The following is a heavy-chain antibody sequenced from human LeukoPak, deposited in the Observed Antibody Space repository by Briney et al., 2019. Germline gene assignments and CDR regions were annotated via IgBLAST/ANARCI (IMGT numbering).Heavy chain of an antibody. D-gene: IGHD1-26*01. V-gene: IGHV3-48*02. Sequence: SGGSLRLSCAASGFTFSSYSMNWVRQAPGKGLEWASHITASGTAMFYADSVKGRFTISRDNAKNSLYLQMNSLRDEDTAVYYCASSGSYRFDYWGQGTLVTVSS. CDR1: GFTFSSYS. CDR3: ASSGSYRFDY. CDR2: ITASGTAM. J-gene: IGHJ4*02.